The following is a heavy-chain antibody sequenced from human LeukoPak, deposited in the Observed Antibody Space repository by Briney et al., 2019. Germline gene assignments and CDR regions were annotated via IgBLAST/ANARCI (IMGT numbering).Heavy chain of an antibody. Sequence: GGSLRLSCEASGFTFSSYAMSWVRQAPGKGLEWVSAMSGSGGTTYYADSVKGRFAISRDNSRNTLYLQMSSLRTEDTALYYCAKVQQLATIYYLDYWGQGSLVTVSS. CDR1: GFTFSSYA. D-gene: IGHD6-13*01. J-gene: IGHJ4*02. V-gene: IGHV3-23*01. CDR3: AKVQQLATIYYLDY. CDR2: MSGSGGTT.